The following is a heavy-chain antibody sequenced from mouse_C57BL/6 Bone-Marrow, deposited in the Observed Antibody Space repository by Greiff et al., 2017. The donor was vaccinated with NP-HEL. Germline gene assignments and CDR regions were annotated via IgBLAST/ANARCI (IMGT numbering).Heavy chain of an antibody. CDR2: INSDGGST. V-gene: IGHV5-2*01. Sequence: DVKLQESGGGLVQPGESLKLSCESNEYEFPSHDMSWVRKTPEKRLELVAAINSDGGSTYYPDTMERRFIISRDNTKKTLYLQMSSLRSEDTALYYCASYYGSSYDAMDYWGQGTSVTVSS. CDR3: ASYYGSSYDAMDY. J-gene: IGHJ4*01. D-gene: IGHD1-1*01. CDR1: EYEFPSHD.